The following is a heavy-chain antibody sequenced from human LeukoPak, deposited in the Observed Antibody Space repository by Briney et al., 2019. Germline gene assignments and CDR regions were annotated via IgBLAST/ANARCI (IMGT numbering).Heavy chain of an antibody. V-gene: IGHV1-69*02. Sequence: SVKVSCKASGGTFSSYTISWVRQAPGQGLEWMGRIIPILGIANYAQKFQGRVTITADKSTSTAYMELSSLRSEDTAVYYCARFTDSSGYHSRVPDAFDIWGQGTMVTVSS. CDR2: IIPILGIA. J-gene: IGHJ3*02. CDR3: ARFTDSSGYHSRVPDAFDI. D-gene: IGHD3-22*01. CDR1: GGTFSSYT.